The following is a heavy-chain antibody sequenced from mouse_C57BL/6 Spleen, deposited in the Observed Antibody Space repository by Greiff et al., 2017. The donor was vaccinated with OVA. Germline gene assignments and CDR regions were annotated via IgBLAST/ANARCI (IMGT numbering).Heavy chain of an antibody. CDR1: GFTFSSYT. D-gene: IGHD4-1*01. CDR3: ARHRTGTYAMDY. CDR2: ISGGGGNT. V-gene: IGHV5-9*01. Sequence: EVQVVESGGGLVKPGGSLKLSCAASGFTFSSYTMSWVRQTPEKRLEWVATISGGGGNTYYPDSVKGRFTISRDNAKNTLYLQMSSLRSEDTALYYCARHRTGTYAMDYWGQGTSVTVSS. J-gene: IGHJ4*01.